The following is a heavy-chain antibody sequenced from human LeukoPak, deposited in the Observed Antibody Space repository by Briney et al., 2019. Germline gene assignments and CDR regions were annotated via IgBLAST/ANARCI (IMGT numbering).Heavy chain of an antibody. CDR3: ARVGPGYTYVYGAPYYFDS. CDR2: IFSGGNT. J-gene: IGHJ4*02. Sequence: GGSLRLSCAASGFTVSSNYMSWVRQAPGKGLEWVSLIFSGGNTYYADSVKGRFTISRHNSGNTVYLQMNSLRVEDTAVYYCARVGPGYTYVYGAPYYFDSWGQGTLVTVSS. V-gene: IGHV3-53*04. D-gene: IGHD5-18*01. CDR1: GFTVSSNY.